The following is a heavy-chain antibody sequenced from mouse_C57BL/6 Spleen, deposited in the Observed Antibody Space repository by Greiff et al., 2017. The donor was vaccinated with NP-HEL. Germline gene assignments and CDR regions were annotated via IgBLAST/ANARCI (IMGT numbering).Heavy chain of an antibody. CDR2: IYPRSGNT. V-gene: IGHV1-81*01. CDR1: GYTFTSSG. D-gene: IGHD1-1*01. J-gene: IGHJ2*01. CDR3: ARWGTTVVAEDYFDY. Sequence: VQLQQSGAELARPGASVKLSCKASGYTFTSSGISWVKQRTGQGLEWIGEIYPRSGNTYYNEKFKGKATLTADKSSSTAYMELRSLTSEDSAVYFCARWGTTVVAEDYFDYWGQGTTLTVSS.